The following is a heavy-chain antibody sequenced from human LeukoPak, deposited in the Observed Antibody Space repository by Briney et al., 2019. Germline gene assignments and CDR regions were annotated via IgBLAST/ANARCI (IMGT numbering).Heavy chain of an antibody. D-gene: IGHD4/OR15-4a*01. CDR3: ARVGPRQFRSANGPFDP. V-gene: IGHV4-39*07. J-gene: IGHJ5*02. Sequence: SETLSLTCTVSGGSISSSSYYWGWIRQPPGKGLEWIGSIYYSGSTYYNPSLKSRVTISVDTSKNQFSLKLSSVTAADTAVYYCARVGPRQFRSANGPFDPWGQGTLVTVSS. CDR2: IYYSGST. CDR1: GGSISSSSYY.